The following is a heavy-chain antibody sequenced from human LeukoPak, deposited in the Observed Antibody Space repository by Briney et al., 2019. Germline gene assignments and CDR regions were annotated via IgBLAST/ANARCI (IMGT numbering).Heavy chain of an antibody. CDR1: GFTFRTYW. Sequence: PGRSLRLSCTASGFTFRTYWMNWVRQVPGKGLEWVSVISGDGDSTYYADSVKGRFSISRDNSKNTVYLQINSLRGEDTAVYYCAKDFGSGYYFDYWGQGTLVTVSS. CDR2: ISGDGDST. J-gene: IGHJ4*02. V-gene: IGHV3-23*01. CDR3: AKDFGSGYYFDY. D-gene: IGHD3-22*01.